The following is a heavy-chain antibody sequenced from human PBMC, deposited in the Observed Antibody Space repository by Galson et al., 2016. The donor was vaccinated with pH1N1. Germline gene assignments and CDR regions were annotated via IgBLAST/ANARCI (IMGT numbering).Heavy chain of an antibody. J-gene: IGHJ4*02. CDR3: ARVTPTEPFDY. CDR2: IDPKSGNT. D-gene: IGHD2-15*01. V-gene: IGHV1-2*02. Sequence: SVKVSCKASGYTFTAYGINWVRQAPGQGLEWMGWIDPKSGNTHYAQKFQGRVNVTRDTSISTAYMHLSGLTYDDAAVYYCARVTPTEPFDYWGQGALVTVSS. CDR1: GYTFTAYG.